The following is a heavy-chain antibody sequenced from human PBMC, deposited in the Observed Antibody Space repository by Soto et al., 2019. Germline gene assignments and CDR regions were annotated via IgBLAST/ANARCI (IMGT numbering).Heavy chain of an antibody. V-gene: IGHV3-11*01. Sequence: LRLSCAASGFTFSDYYMSWIRQAPGKGLEWVSYISSSGSTIYYADSVKGRFTISRDNAKNSLYLQMNSLRAEDTAIFYCARFAGGYDSAGYYLYYFDYWGQGALVTVSS. CDR1: GFTFSDYY. D-gene: IGHD3-22*01. CDR3: ARFAGGYDSAGYYLYYFDY. CDR2: ISSSGSTI. J-gene: IGHJ4*02.